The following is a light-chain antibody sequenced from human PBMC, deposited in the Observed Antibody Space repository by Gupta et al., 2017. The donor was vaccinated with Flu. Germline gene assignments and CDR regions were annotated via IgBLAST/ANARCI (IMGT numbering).Light chain of an antibody. CDR3: QQLNSYPRT. CDR1: QGISSY. CDR2: AAS. V-gene: IGKV1-9*01. J-gene: IGKJ2*01. Sequence: PSFLSASVGDRVTITCRASQGISSYLAWYQQKPGKAPKLLIYAASTLQSGVPSRFSGSGSGTEFTLTISSLQPEDFATYYCQQLNSYPRTFGQGTKMEIK.